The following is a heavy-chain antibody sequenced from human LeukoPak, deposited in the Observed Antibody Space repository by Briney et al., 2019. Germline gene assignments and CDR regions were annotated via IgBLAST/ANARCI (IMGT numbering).Heavy chain of an antibody. Sequence: GGSLRLSCAASGFTFSSYAMSWVRQAPGKGLEWVSAVSGSGGSTYYADSVKGRFTISRDNSKNTLYLQMNSLRAEDTAVYYCAKKNYYYYGMDVWGQGTTVTVSS. V-gene: IGHV3-23*01. CDR1: GFTFSSYA. CDR3: AKKNYYYYGMDV. J-gene: IGHJ6*02. CDR2: VSGSGGST.